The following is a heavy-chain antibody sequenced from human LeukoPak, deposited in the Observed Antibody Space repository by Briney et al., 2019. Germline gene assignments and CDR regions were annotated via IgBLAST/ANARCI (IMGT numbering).Heavy chain of an antibody. Sequence: GGSLRLSCAASGFTFSRNAMIWVRQAPGKGLEWVSAISGSGSDTYYADSVKGRFTISRDNSKNTVYLRMNSLRAEDTAIYYCAKDPWGSGGYFDYWGQGTLVTVPS. CDR3: AKDPWGSGGYFDY. J-gene: IGHJ4*02. CDR1: GFTFSRNA. D-gene: IGHD7-27*01. CDR2: ISGSGSDT. V-gene: IGHV3-23*01.